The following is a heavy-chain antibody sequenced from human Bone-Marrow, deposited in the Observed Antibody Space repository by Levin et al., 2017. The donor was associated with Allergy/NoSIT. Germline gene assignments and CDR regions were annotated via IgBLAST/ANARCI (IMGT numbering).Heavy chain of an antibody. Sequence: GESLKISCVASGFTFRTSDLHWVRQVPGRGLEWVSAIGRGGDTYYLDSVKGRYTISRENAKNSLYLQMNYLSAGDTAVYYCAREMADVSSSHYLHGLDAWGQGTTVIVS. CDR2: IGRGGDT. D-gene: IGHD6-6*01. V-gene: IGHV3-13*01. CDR3: AREMADVSSSHYLHGLDA. CDR1: GFTFRTSD. J-gene: IGHJ6*02.